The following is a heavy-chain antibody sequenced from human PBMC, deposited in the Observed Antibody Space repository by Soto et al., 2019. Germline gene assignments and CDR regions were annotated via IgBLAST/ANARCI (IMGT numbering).Heavy chain of an antibody. V-gene: IGHV4-31*03. CDR2: INYSGTT. Sequence: QVQLQESGPGLVKPSQTLSLTCSVSGGSFSSDSFISSWVRQFPGKGLEWIGYINYSGTTYYNPSLRSRITMSVDTSKNQFSLNLSSVTAADTAVYYCARDHKWDGMDVWGQGTTVTVSS. J-gene: IGHJ6*02. CDR1: GGSFSSDSFI. D-gene: IGHD1-26*01. CDR3: ARDHKWDGMDV.